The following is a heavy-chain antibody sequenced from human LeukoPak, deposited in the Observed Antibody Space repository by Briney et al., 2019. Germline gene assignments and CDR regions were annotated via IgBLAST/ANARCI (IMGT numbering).Heavy chain of an antibody. CDR2: INHSGST. CDR3: ARNQLPANWFDP. Sequence: SETLSLTCAVYGGSFSGYYGSWIRQPPGKGLEWIGEINHSGSTNYNPSLKSRVTISVDTSKNQFSLKLSSVTAADTAVYYCARNQLPANWFDPWGQGTLVTVSS. D-gene: IGHD2-2*01. J-gene: IGHJ5*02. V-gene: IGHV4-34*01. CDR1: GGSFSGYY.